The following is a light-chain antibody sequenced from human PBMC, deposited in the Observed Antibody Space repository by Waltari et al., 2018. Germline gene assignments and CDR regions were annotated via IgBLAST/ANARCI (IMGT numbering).Light chain of an antibody. Sequence: DIQLTQSPAFLSASVLARLTITCRASQGSNSYLAWYQQKPGKAPKLLIYGTSTLQSGVPSRFSGSGSGTEFTLTISSLQPEDFATYYCQQLKSFLFTFGQGTRLDIK. CDR2: GTS. CDR1: QGSNSY. J-gene: IGKJ5*01. V-gene: IGKV1-9*01. CDR3: QQLKSFLFT.